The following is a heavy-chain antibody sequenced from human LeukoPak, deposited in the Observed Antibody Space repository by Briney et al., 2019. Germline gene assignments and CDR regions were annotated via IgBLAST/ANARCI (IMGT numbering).Heavy chain of an antibody. D-gene: IGHD2-2*01. CDR1: GYTFTGYY. J-gene: IGHJ4*02. CDR2: INPNSGGT. Sequence: ASVKVSCKASGYTFTGYYMHWVRQPPGQGLEWMGWINPNSGGTNYAQKFQGWVTMTRDTSISTAYMELSRLRSDDTAVYYCARYNGYCSSTSCYHQLGFDYWGQGTLVTVSS. V-gene: IGHV1-2*04. CDR3: ARYNGYCSSTSCYHQLGFDY.